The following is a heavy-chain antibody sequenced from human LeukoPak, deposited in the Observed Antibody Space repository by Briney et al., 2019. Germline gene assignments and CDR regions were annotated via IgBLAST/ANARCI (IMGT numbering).Heavy chain of an antibody. V-gene: IGHV4-38-2*02. CDR3: ARHLLTTGFDY. CDR2: IYTSGST. Sequence: SETLSLACTVSGYSISSGYYWGWIRQPPGKGLEWIGRIYTSGSTNYNPSLKSRVTISVDTSKNQFSLKLSSVTAADTAVYYCARHLLTTGFDYWGQGTLVTVSS. D-gene: IGHD4-17*01. J-gene: IGHJ4*02. CDR1: GYSISSGYY.